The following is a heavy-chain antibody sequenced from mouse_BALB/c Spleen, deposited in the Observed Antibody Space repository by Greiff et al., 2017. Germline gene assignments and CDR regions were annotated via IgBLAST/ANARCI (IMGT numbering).Heavy chain of an antibody. CDR3: ARDTTVYFDY. J-gene: IGHJ2*01. D-gene: IGHD1-1*01. Sequence: QVQLQQSGPELVKPGASVRISCKASGYTFTSYYIHWVKQRPGQGLEWIGWIYPGNVNTKYNEKFKGKATLTADKSSSTAYMQLSSLTSEDSAVYFCARDTTVYFDYWGQGTTLTVSS. V-gene: IGHV1S56*01. CDR1: GYTFTSYY. CDR2: IYPGNVNT.